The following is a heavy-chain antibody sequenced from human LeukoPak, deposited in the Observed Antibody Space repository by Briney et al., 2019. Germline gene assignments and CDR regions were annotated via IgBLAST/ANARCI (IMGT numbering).Heavy chain of an antibody. V-gene: IGHV3-23*01. CDR1: GFTFDDYA. Sequence: GGSLRLSCAASGFTFDDYAMHWVRQAPGRGLEWVSVISGNSGATYYADSVKGRFTISRDNAETSIYLQMNNLGAEDTAIYYCARDDGGDFNDAFDIWGPGTMVTVSS. CDR2: ISGNSGAT. J-gene: IGHJ3*02. CDR3: ARDDGGDFNDAFDI. D-gene: IGHD2-21*02.